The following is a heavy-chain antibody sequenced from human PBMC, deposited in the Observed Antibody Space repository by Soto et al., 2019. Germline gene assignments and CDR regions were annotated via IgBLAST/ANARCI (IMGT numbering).Heavy chain of an antibody. J-gene: IGHJ3*02. CDR2: FDPEDGET. CDR3: ATDLTTENAFDI. D-gene: IGHD4-17*01. V-gene: IGHV1-24*01. CDR1: GYTLTELS. Sequence: ASVKVSCKVCGYTLTELSMHWVRQAPGKGLEWMGGFDPEDGETIYAQKFQGRVTMTEDTSTDTAYMELSSLRSEDTAVYYCATDLTTENAFDIWGQGTMVTVSS.